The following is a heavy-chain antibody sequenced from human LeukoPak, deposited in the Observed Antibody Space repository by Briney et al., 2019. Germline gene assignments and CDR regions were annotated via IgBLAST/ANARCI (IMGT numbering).Heavy chain of an antibody. Sequence: PGGSLRLSCAASGFTFSSYWMSWVRQAPGKGLEWVANIKQDGSEKYYVDSVKGRFTISRDNAKNSLYLQMNSLRAEDTAVSYCARKREAQPLSYFDYWGQGTLVTVSS. CDR1: GFTFSSYW. CDR3: ARKREAQPLSYFDY. CDR2: IKQDGSEK. V-gene: IGHV3-7*01. D-gene: IGHD2-2*01. J-gene: IGHJ4*02.